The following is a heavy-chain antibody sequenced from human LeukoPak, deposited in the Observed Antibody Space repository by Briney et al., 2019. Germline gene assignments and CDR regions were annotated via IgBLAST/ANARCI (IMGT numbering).Heavy chain of an antibody. Sequence: ASVKVSCKASGYTFTGYYMHWVRQAPEQGLEWMGWINPNSGGTNYAQKFQGRVTMTRDTSISTAYMELTSLRSDDTAVYYCVKGDYYGSGTIIVLWGQGTLVTVSS. V-gene: IGHV1-2*02. J-gene: IGHJ4*02. CDR3: VKGDYYGSGTIIVL. CDR2: INPNSGGT. CDR1: GYTFTGYY. D-gene: IGHD3-10*01.